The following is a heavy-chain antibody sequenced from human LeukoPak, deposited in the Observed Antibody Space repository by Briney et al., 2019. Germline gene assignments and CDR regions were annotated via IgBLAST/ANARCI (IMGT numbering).Heavy chain of an antibody. V-gene: IGHV4-61*08. J-gene: IGHJ4*02. D-gene: IGHD3-3*01. CDR1: GGSISSGDYY. CDR3: ARLAYDFWSGSPLDY. CDR2: IYYSGST. Sequence: SETLSLTCTVSGGSISSGDYYWSWIRQPPGTGLEWIGYIYYSGSTNYNPSLKSRVTISVDTSKNQFSLKLSSVTAADTAVYYCARLAYDFWSGSPLDYWGQGTLVTVSS.